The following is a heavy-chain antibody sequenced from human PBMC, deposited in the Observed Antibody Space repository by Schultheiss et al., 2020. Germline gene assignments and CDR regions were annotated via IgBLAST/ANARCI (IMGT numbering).Heavy chain of an antibody. Sequence: SETLSLTCAVYGGSFSGYYWSWIRQPPGKGLEWIGEINHSGSTNYNPSLKSRVTISVDTSKNEFSLKLTSVTAADTAVYYCARDSGAYCGGDCYSSFDYWGQGTLVTVSS. CDR1: GGSFSGYY. CDR3: ARDSGAYCGGDCYSSFDY. D-gene: IGHD2-21*02. CDR2: INHSGST. J-gene: IGHJ4*02. V-gene: IGHV4-34*01.